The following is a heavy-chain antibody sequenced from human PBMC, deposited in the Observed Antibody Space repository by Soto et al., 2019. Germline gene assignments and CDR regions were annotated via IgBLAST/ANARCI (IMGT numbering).Heavy chain of an antibody. CDR2: ISPLYGTK. CDR1: GGTFSSYP. J-gene: IGHJ5*02. V-gene: IGHV1-69*12. D-gene: IGHD3-16*01. Sequence: QVQLVQSGPELKEPGSSVKVSCKTSGGTFSSYPLNWVRQAPGQGLEWMGVISPLYGTKNYAQRFRGRVTFAADESTSTVLMELTRATSDDTAVYFCARGGTLKPFDPRGQGPLVTVSS. CDR3: ARGGTLKPFDP.